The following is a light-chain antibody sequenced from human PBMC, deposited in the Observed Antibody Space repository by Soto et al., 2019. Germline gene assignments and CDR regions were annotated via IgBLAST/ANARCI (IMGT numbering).Light chain of an antibody. V-gene: IGKV3-20*01. CDR2: GAS. J-gene: IGKJ1*01. CDR3: QQYGSSPQT. CDR1: QSDSSSY. Sequence: EIVLTQSPGTLSLSPGERATLSCRASQSDSSSYLAWYQQKPGQAPRLLIYGASSRATGIPDRFSGSGSGTDFTLTISTLQPEAFAVYYCQQYGSSPQTFGQGTKVEIK.